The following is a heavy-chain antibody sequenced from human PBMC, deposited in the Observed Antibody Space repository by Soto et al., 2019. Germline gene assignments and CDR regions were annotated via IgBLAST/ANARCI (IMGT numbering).Heavy chain of an antibody. J-gene: IGHJ6*02. CDR1: GYTFTGYY. Sequence: ASVKVSCKASGYTFTGYYMHWVRQAPGQGLEGMGWINPNSGGTNYAQKFQGRVTMTRDTSISTAHMELSRLRSDDTAVYYCASWGSSPYYYYGMDVWGQGTTVTVSS. V-gene: IGHV1-2*02. CDR2: INPNSGGT. D-gene: IGHD6-19*01. CDR3: ASWGSSPYYYYGMDV.